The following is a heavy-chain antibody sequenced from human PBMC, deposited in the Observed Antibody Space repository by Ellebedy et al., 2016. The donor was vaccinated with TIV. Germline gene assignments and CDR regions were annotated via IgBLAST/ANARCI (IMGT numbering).Heavy chain of an antibody. CDR2: ISYDGSKK. V-gene: IGHV3-30*03. CDR1: GFPFGTFG. CDR3: ARGGGCGRGDCWAFDY. D-gene: IGHD2-21*02. J-gene: IGHJ4*02. Sequence: GESLKISCAASGFPFGTFGMHWVRQTPGKGLEWVAVISYDGSKKYYADSVMGRFTISRDNSNNTLYLQMNSLRAEDTAVYYCARGGGCGRGDCWAFDYWGQGIMVTVSS.